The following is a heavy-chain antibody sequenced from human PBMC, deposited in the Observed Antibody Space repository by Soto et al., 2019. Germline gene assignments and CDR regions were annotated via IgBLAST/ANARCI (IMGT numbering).Heavy chain of an antibody. CDR2: IRSKAYGGTT. CDR1: GFTFGDYA. D-gene: IGHD1-26*01. Sequence: EVQLVESGGGLVKPGRSLRLSCTASGFTFGDYAMSWFRQAPGKGLEWVGFIRSKAYGGTTEYAASVKGRFTISRDDSKSIAYLQMNSLKTEDTAVYYCTSDIIASSGSYLGDAFDIWGQGTMVTVSS. J-gene: IGHJ3*02. CDR3: TSDIIASSGSYLGDAFDI. V-gene: IGHV3-49*05.